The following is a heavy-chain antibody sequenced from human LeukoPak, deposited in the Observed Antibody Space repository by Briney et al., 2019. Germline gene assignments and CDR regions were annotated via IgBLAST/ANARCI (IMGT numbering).Heavy chain of an antibody. CDR2: ISSSGSTI. D-gene: IGHD6-19*01. CDR3: ARSGSGWYRYYFDY. Sequence: PGGSLRLSCAASGFTFSSYEMNWVRQAPGKGLEWVSYISSSGSTIYYADSVKGRFTISRDNAKNSLYLQMNSLRAEDTAVYYCARSGSGWYRYYFDYWGQGTLVTVPS. J-gene: IGHJ4*02. V-gene: IGHV3-48*03. CDR1: GFTFSSYE.